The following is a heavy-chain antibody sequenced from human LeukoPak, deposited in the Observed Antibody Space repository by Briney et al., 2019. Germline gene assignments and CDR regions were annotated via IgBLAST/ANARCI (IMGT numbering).Heavy chain of an antibody. CDR2: ISVYNGNT. J-gene: IGHJ4*02. V-gene: IGHV1-18*01. CDR1: GYTFTSYG. Sequence: ASVKVSCKASGYTFTSYGISWVRQAPGQGLEWMGWISVYNGNTNYAQKLQGRVTMTTDTSTSTVYMEVRSLKSDDTAVYYCARGKGNYGDPASFDYWGQGTLVTVSS. D-gene: IGHD4-17*01. CDR3: ARGKGNYGDPASFDY.